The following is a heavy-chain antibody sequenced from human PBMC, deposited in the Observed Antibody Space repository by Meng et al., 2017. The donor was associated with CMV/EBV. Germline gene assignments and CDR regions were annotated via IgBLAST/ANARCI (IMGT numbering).Heavy chain of an antibody. Sequence: GGSLRLSCAASGFTFSSYAMSWVRQAPGKGLEWVSVIYSGGSSTYYADSVKGRFTISRDNSKNTLYLQMNSLRAEDTAVYYCAKAFCGTKYSSSSGRTRGGGMDVWGQGTTVTVSS. CDR3: AKAFCGTKYSSSSGRTRGGGMDV. V-gene: IGHV3-23*03. D-gene: IGHD6-6*01. CDR1: GFTFSSYA. J-gene: IGHJ6*02. CDR2: IYSGGSST.